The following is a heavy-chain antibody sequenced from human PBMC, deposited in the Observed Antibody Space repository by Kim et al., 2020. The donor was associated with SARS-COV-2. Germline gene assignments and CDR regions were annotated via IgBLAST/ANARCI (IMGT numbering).Heavy chain of an antibody. CDR1: GGSFSGYY. CDR3: ARGLYYYGSGRMYDMDV. D-gene: IGHD3-10*01. V-gene: IGHV4-34*01. CDR2: INHSGST. J-gene: IGHJ6*02. Sequence: SETLSLTCAVYGGSFSGYYWSWIRQPPGKGLEWIGEINHSGSTNYNPSLKSRVTISVDTSKNQFSLKLSSVTAADTAVYYCARGLYYYGSGRMYDMDVWGQGTTVTVSS.